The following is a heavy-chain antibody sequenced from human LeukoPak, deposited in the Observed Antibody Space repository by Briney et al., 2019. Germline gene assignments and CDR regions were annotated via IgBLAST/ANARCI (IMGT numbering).Heavy chain of an antibody. D-gene: IGHD3-10*01. CDR2: INHSGST. V-gene: IGHV4-34*01. J-gene: IGHJ3*02. CDR3: ARGSYGSGSRYAFDI. Sequence: GALRLSCAASGFTFSSYWMSWVRQAPGKGLEWIGEINHSGSTNYNPSLKSRVTISVDTSKNQFSLKLSSVTAADTAVYYCARGSYGSGSRYAFDIWGQGTMVTVSS. CDR1: GFTFSSYW.